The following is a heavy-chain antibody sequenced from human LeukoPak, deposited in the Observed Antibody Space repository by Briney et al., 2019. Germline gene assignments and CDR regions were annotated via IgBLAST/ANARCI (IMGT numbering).Heavy chain of an antibody. J-gene: IGHJ4*02. CDR1: GYTFTSYY. D-gene: IGHD6-13*01. CDR3: ARDPSPGIAAAGGIDWFDY. V-gene: IGHV1-46*03. CDR2: INPSGGST. Sequence: ASVKVSRKASGYTFTSYYMHWVRQAPGQGLEWMGIINPSGGSTSYAQKFQGRVTMTRDTSTSTVYMELSSLRSEDTAVYYCARDPSPGIAAAGGIDWFDYWGQGTLVTVSS.